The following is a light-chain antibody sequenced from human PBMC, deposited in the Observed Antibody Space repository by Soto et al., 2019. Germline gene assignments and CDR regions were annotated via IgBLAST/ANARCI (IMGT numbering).Light chain of an antibody. V-gene: IGLV8-61*01. CDR3: VLYMGGGSYV. CDR1: SGSVSTGYH. Sequence: QTVVTQEPSFSVSPGGTVTLTCGLTSGSVSTGYHPSWYQQTPGQAPRTLIYSTNTRSSGVPDRFSGSILGNKAALTIAGAQADDESDYYCVLYMGGGSYVFATGTKVTVL. J-gene: IGLJ1*01. CDR2: STN.